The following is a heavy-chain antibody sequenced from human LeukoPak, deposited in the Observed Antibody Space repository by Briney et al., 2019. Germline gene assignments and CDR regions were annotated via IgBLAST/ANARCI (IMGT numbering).Heavy chain of an antibody. CDR2: INPSSGGT. CDR1: GYTFTDYY. Sequence: ASVKVSCKASGYTFTDYYIHWVRQAPGQGLEWMAWINPSSGGTNYAQKFLGRVTMTRDTSISTAYMELSSLSSDDTAVYYCARAGLVIEPSTQNDYWGQGTLVTVSS. CDR3: ARAGLVIEPSTQNDY. D-gene: IGHD3-22*01. J-gene: IGHJ4*02. V-gene: IGHV1-2*02.